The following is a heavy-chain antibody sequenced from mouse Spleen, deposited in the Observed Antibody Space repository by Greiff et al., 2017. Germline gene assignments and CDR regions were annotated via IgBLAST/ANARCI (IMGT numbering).Heavy chain of an antibody. CDR3: ARDDGYYVPFAY. V-gene: IGHV3-6*01. D-gene: IGHD2-3*01. CDR1: GYSITSGYY. CDR2: ISYDGSN. Sequence: EVQLVESGPGLVKPSQSLSLTCSVTGYSITSGYYWKWIRQFPGNKLEWMGYISYDGSNNYNPSLKNRISITRDTSKNQFFLKLNSVTTEDTATYYCARDDGYYVPFAYWGQGTLVTVSA. J-gene: IGHJ3*01.